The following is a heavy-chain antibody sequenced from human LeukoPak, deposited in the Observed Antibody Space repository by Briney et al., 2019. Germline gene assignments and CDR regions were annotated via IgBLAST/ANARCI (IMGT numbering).Heavy chain of an antibody. V-gene: IGHV1-18*04. CDR1: GYTFTNYG. J-gene: IGHJ5*02. CDR2: INTYNGNT. Sequence: ASVKVSCKASGYTFTNYGISWVRQAPGQGLEWMGWINTYNGNTNYAQKFQGRVTMTTDTSTNTAYMELRSLRSDDTAVYYCARNSPRDVAGRQFLPGVLSLLSQCDNCFDPWGQGTPVSVSS. CDR3: ARNSPRDVAGRQFLPGVLSLLSQCDNCFDP. D-gene: IGHD7-27*01.